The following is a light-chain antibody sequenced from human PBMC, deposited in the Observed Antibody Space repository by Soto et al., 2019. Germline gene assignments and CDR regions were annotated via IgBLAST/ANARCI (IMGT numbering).Light chain of an antibody. V-gene: IGKV3-15*01. CDR3: QQYNNWPPWT. J-gene: IGKJ1*01. CDR1: QSVSSN. Sequence: EIVMTQSPATLSASPGERATLSCRASQSVSSNLAWYQQKPGQAPRLLIYGASTRATGIPARFSGSGSGTEFTLTISSLQAEDFAVYYCQQYNNWPPWTFGQGPKVEI. CDR2: GAS.